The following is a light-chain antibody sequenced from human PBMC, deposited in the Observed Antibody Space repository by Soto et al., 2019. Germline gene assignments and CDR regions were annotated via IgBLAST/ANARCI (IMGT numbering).Light chain of an antibody. J-gene: IGLJ3*02. Sequence: QSVLTQPASVSGSPGQSITISCTGTSSDVGRYNFVSWYQQHPGKAPKVMIYEGTKRPSGVSNRFSGSKSGNTASLTVSGIQAEDEADYYCCSYAGSSTWMFGGGTKLTVL. V-gene: IGLV2-23*01. CDR3: CSYAGSSTWM. CDR1: SSDVGRYNF. CDR2: EGT.